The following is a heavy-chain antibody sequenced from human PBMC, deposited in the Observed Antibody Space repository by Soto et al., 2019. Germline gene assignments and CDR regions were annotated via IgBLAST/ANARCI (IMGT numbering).Heavy chain of an antibody. CDR2: IIPILGIA. CDR1: GGTFSSYT. CDR3: ARDRYYYDSSGPDV. D-gene: IGHD3-22*01. J-gene: IGHJ4*02. V-gene: IGHV1-69*04. Sequence: SVKVSCKASGGTFSSYTISWVRQAPGQGLEWMGRIIPILGIANYAQKFQGRVTITADKSTSTAYMELSSLRSEDTAVYYCARDRYYYDSSGPDVWGQGTLVTVS.